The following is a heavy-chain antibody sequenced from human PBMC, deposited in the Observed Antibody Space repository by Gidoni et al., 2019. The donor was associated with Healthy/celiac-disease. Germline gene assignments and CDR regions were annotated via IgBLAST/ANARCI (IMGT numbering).Heavy chain of an antibody. CDR3: ARDVGYCSSTSCYSDYYGMDV. J-gene: IGHJ6*02. CDR1: GGTFSRSA. Sequence: QVQLAQSGAEVKKPGSSVNVSCKASGGTFSRSAISWGRQAPGQGLEWMGGIIPIFGTANYAKKFQGRVTITADKSTSTAYMELSSLRSEDTAVYYCARDVGYCSSTSCYSDYYGMDVWGQGTTVTVSS. CDR2: IIPIFGTA. V-gene: IGHV1-69*06. D-gene: IGHD2-2*01.